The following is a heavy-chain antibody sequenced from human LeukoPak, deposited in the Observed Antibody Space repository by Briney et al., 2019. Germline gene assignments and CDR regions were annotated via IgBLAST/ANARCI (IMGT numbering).Heavy chain of an antibody. V-gene: IGHV1-2*02. CDR1: EYTFTDYY. Sequence: ASVKVSCDASEYTFTDYYIHWVRQAPGQGLEWMGWINPNSGGKIYAQRFQGRVTMTRDTSVTTAYMELIRLRSDDTAVYYCARSYCSSTSCSDYMDVWGKGTTVTISS. CDR3: ARSYCSSTSCSDYMDV. CDR2: INPNSGGK. J-gene: IGHJ6*03. D-gene: IGHD2-2*01.